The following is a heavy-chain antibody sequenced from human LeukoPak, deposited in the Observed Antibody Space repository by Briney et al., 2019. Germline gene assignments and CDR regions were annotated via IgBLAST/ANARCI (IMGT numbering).Heavy chain of an antibody. CDR3: ASSPVNIAAAGHY. CDR1: GRSINNYY. Sequence: PSETLSLTYTVWGRSINNYYWLWVRQPAGKAREWIGRIYTSGSTNYNPSLKSRVTISVDKSKNQFSLKLSSVTAEDTAVYYCASSPVNIAAAGHYWGQGTLVTVSS. CDR2: IYTSGST. D-gene: IGHD6-13*01. J-gene: IGHJ4*02. V-gene: IGHV4-4*07.